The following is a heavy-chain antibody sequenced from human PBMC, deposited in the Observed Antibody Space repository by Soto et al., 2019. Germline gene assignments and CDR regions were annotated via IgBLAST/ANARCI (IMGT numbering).Heavy chain of an antibody. V-gene: IGHV1-8*01. CDR1: GYTFTSYD. D-gene: IGHD2-15*01. J-gene: IGHJ5*02. Sequence: ASVKVSCKASGYTFTSYDINWVRQATGQGLEWMGWMNPNSGNTGYAQKFQGRVTMTRNTSISTAYMELSSLRSEDTAVYYCARIDYCSGGSCYHNWFDPWGQGTLVTVSS. CDR3: ARIDYCSGGSCYHNWFDP. CDR2: MNPNSGNT.